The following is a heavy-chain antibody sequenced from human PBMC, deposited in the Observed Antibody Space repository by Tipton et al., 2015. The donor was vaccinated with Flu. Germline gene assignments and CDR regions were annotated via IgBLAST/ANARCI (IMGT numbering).Heavy chain of an antibody. Sequence: LRLSCTVSGGSISSYYWSWIRQPPGKGLEWIGYIYYSGSTNYNPSLKSRVTISVDTSKNQFSLKLSSVTAADTAVYYCAIPRYCSGGSCYTQIDYWGQGTLVTVSS. J-gene: IGHJ4*02. CDR3: AIPRYCSGGSCYTQIDY. CDR1: GGSISSYY. D-gene: IGHD2-15*01. V-gene: IGHV4-59*12. CDR2: IYYSGST.